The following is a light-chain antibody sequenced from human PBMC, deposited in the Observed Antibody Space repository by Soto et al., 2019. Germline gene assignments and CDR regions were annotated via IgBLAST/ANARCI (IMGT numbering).Light chain of an antibody. V-gene: IGLV2-14*03. CDR3: SSYTSSPTRV. CDR1: SSDVGDYDY. CDR2: DVS. Sequence: QSALTQPASVSGSPGQSITISCSGTSSDVGDYDYVSWYQQHPCKAPKLIIYDVSNRPSGVSNRFSGSKSGNTASLTISGLQTEDEADYYCSSYTSSPTRVFGGGTKLTLL. J-gene: IGLJ3*02.